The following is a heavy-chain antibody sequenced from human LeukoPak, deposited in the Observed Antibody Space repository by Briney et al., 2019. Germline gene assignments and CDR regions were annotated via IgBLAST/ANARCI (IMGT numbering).Heavy chain of an antibody. V-gene: IGHV4-59*01. CDR2: IYYSGST. CDR1: GFTFSSYA. Sequence: GSLRLSCAASGFTFSSYAMSWVRQAPGKGLEWIGYIYYSGSTNYNPSLKSRVTLSVDTSKNQFSLKVRSVTAADTAVYYCARAPQYRSSWYAGYFDYWGQGTLVIVSS. CDR3: ARAPQYRSSWYAGYFDY. J-gene: IGHJ4*02. D-gene: IGHD6-13*01.